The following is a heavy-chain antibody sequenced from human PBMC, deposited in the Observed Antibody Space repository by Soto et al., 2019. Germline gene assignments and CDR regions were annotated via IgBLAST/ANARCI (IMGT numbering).Heavy chain of an antibody. V-gene: IGHV1-69*13. CDR2: IIPIFGTA. J-gene: IGHJ5*02. CDR1: GGTFSSYA. Sequence: SVKVSCKASGGTFSSYAISWVRQAPGQGLEWMGGIIPIFGTANYAQKFQGRVTITADESTSTAYMELSSLRSEDTAVYYCARAERDYGDYAGWFDPWGQGTLVTSPQ. D-gene: IGHD4-17*01. CDR3: ARAERDYGDYAGWFDP.